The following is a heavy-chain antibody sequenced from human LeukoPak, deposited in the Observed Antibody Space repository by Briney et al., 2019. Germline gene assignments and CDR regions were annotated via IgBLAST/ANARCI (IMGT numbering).Heavy chain of an antibody. V-gene: IGHV1-69*01. CDR2: IIPIFGTA. CDR1: VGTFSSYA. D-gene: IGHD1-26*01. CDR3: ARDLPLVGAPYFDY. Sequence: ASVKGSCKASVGTFSSYAISWVRYATGQGLEWMGGIIPIFGTANYAQKFQGRVTITADESTSTAYMELSSLRSEDTAVYYCARDLPLVGAPYFDYWGQGTLVTVSS. J-gene: IGHJ4*02.